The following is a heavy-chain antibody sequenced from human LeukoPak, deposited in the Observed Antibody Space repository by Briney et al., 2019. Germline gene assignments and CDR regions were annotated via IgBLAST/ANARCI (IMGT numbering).Heavy chain of an antibody. V-gene: IGHV3-53*01. CDR1: GFTFSSNY. CDR3: ARGTCSGSYWHYYYMDV. J-gene: IGHJ6*03. D-gene: IGHD1-26*01. Sequence: GGSLRLSCAASGFTFSSNYMSWVRQAPGKGLEWVSVIYSGGSTYYSDSVKGRCTISRDNSKNTLYLQMNSLRAEDTAVYYCARGTCSGSYWHYYYMDVWGKGTTVTISS. CDR2: IYSGGST.